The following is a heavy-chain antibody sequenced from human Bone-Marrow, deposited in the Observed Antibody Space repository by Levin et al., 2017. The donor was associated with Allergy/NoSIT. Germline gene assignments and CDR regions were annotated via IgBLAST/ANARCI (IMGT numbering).Heavy chain of an antibody. CDR3: AAPPVTSGAYYLSN. CDR1: GFTVSGNY. J-gene: IGHJ1*01. D-gene: IGHD1-26*01. CDR2: IYSGGNR. V-gene: IGHV3-53*01. Sequence: GESLKISCAVSGFTVSGNYMTWVRQAPGKGLECVSVIYSGGNRFYADSVQGRFTISRDNSRNTLYLQLNTLRAEDTAVYYCAAPPVTSGAYYLSNWGRGTLVTVSS.